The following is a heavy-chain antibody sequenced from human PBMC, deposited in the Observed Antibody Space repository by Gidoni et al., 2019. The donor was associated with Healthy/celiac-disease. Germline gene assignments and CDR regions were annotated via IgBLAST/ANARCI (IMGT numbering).Heavy chain of an antibody. CDR1: GGTFSSYT. J-gene: IGHJ3*02. D-gene: IGHD6-13*01. CDR2: IIPILGIA. V-gene: IGHV1-69*02. Sequence: QVQLVQSGAEVKKPGSSVKVSCKASGGTFSSYTISWVRQAPGQGLEWMGRIIPILGIANYAQKFQGRVTITADKSTSTAYMELSSLRSEDTAVYYCARASPPIAAAGHDAFDIWGQGTMVTVSS. CDR3: ARASPPIAAAGHDAFDI.